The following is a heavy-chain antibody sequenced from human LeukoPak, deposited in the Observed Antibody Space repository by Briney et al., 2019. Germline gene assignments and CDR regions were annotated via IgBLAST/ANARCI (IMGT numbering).Heavy chain of an antibody. CDR2: ISSSSSYI. CDR1: GFTFSSYS. D-gene: IGHD5-12*01. V-gene: IGHV3-21*01. Sequence: GGSLRLSCAASGFTFSSYSMNWVRQAPGKGLGWVSSISSSSSYIYYADSVKGRFTISRDNAKNSLYLQMNSLRAEDTAVYYCARGSGYERYFDYWGQGTLVTASS. J-gene: IGHJ4*02. CDR3: ARGSGYERYFDY.